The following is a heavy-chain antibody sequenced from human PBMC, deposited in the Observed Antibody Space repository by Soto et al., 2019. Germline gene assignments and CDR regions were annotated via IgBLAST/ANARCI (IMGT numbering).Heavy chain of an antibody. CDR2: IYYSGST. Sequence: QVQLQESGPGLVKPSQTLSLTCTVSGGSISSGGYYWSWIRQHPGKGLEWIGYIYYSGSTYYNPSLKIRVTISVATSKNQFSLKLSSVTAADTAVYYCARDRGATVTTNAFDIWGQGTMVTVSS. CDR3: ARDRGATVTTNAFDI. V-gene: IGHV4-31*03. J-gene: IGHJ3*02. CDR1: GGSISSGGYY. D-gene: IGHD4-17*01.